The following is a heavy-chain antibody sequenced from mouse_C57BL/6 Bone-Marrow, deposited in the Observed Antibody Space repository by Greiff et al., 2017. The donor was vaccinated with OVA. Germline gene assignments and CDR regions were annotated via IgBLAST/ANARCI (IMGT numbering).Heavy chain of an antibody. Sequence: EVQRVESEGGLVQPGSSMKLSCPASGFTFSDYYMAWVRQVPEKGLEWVANINYDGSSTYYLDSLKSRFIISRDNAKNILYLQMSSLKSEDTATYYCARDLWYFDVWGTGTTVTVSS. V-gene: IGHV5-16*01. CDR1: GFTFSDYY. J-gene: IGHJ1*03. CDR2: INYDGSST. CDR3: ARDLWYFDV.